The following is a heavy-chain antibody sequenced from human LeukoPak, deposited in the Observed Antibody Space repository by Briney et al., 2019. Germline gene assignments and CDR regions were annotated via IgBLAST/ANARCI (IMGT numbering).Heavy chain of an antibody. Sequence: GESLNISCKGSEYSSTSYLIGWVRQMPGKGLEWMGIIYTGDSDTRYSPSFQGQVTISADKSISTASLQWNSLKASDTAMYYCARQSEVEDSNGQDFPFWGQGTRVTVSS. D-gene: IGHD5-18*01. J-gene: IGHJ4*02. CDR2: IYTGDSDT. V-gene: IGHV5-51*01. CDR3: ARQSEVEDSNGQDFPF. CDR1: EYSSTSYL.